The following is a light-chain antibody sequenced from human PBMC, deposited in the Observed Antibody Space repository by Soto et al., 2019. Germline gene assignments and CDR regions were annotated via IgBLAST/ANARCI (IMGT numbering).Light chain of an antibody. CDR3: HQHGSPART. CDR1: QRLXSNL. CDR2: CAS. J-gene: IGKJ4*01. Sequence: GVTKSAGALSLSPGESATLSCRASQRLXSNLSAWHRQKPGQAPRPPXDCASTMATGSPDRLSGSGSETDFTLPISRLEPEYFAVYHCHQHGSPARTFGGGTKV. V-gene: IGKV3-20*01.